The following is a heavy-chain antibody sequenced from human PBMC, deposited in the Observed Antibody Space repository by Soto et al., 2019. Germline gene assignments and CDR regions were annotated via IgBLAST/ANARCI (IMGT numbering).Heavy chain of an antibody. CDR1: GFTFSSSA. J-gene: IGHJ4*02. D-gene: IGHD3-22*01. CDR2: ISGSGGST. CDR3: AKEEEESSGYYYDGY. Sequence: EVQLLESGGGLVQPGGSLRLSCAASGFTFSSSAMSWVRQAPGKGLEWVSAISGSGGSTYYADSVKGRFTSSRDNSKNTLYLQMNSLRAEDTAVYYCAKEEEESSGYYYDGYWGQGTLVTVSS. V-gene: IGHV3-23*01.